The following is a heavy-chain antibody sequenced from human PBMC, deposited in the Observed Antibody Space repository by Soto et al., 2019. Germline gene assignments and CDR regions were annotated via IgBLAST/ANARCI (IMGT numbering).Heavy chain of an antibody. D-gene: IGHD2-21*02. V-gene: IGHV1-3*01. Sequence: ASVKVSCKASGYTFTIYAMHWVRQAPGQRLEWMGWINAGNGNTKYSQKFQGRVTITRDTSASTAYMELSSLRPEDTAVYYCARSIVVVTAADYWGQGTLVTVSS. CDR1: GYTFTIYA. CDR2: INAGNGNT. J-gene: IGHJ4*02. CDR3: ARSIVVVTAADY.